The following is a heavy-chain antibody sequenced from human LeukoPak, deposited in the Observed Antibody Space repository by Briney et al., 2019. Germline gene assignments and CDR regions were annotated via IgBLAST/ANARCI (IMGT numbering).Heavy chain of an antibody. Sequence: GGSLRLSCAASGFTFSNYPMYWVRQAPGKGLEWVAVISYDGSNTYHADSVKGRFTISRDNSKNTLYLQMNSLRAEDTAVFYCAREGDTSGYYDYWGQGTLVTVSS. CDR2: ISYDGSNT. J-gene: IGHJ4*02. CDR1: GFTFSNYP. D-gene: IGHD3-22*01. V-gene: IGHV3-30*17. CDR3: AREGDTSGYYDY.